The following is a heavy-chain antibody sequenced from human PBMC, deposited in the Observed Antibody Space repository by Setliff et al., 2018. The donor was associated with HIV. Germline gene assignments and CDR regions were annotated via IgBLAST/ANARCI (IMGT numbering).Heavy chain of an antibody. D-gene: IGHD2-15*01. CDR1: GGPMSGYY. Sequence: PSETLSLTCTVSGGPMSGYYWSWLRQSPVKGLEWIGYIYSSGTTNYNPSFKSRVSISLDTSRSQFSLVLSSVTAADTAIYYCAKYWRASGTYAFDIWGLGTMVTVSS. J-gene: IGHJ3*02. V-gene: IGHV4-4*08. CDR3: AKYWRASGTYAFDI. CDR2: IYSSGTT.